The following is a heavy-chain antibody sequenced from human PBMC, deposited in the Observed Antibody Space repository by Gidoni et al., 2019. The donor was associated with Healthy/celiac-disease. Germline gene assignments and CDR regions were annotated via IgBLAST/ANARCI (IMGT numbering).Heavy chain of an antibody. D-gene: IGHD3-16*02. Sequence: EVQLVASGGGLVQPGGSLRLSCAASGFPFSSQVLHWVRQATGKGLEWVSAIGTAGDTYYPGSVKGRFTISRENAKNSLYLQMNSLRAGDTAVYYCARGRDMITFGGVIVRSYFDYWGQGTLVTVSS. V-gene: IGHV3-13*01. J-gene: IGHJ4*02. CDR2: IGTAGDT. CDR3: ARGRDMITFGGVIVRSYFDY. CDR1: GFPFSSQV.